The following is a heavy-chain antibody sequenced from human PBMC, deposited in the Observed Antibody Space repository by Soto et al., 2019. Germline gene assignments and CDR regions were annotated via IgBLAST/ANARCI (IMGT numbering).Heavy chain of an antibody. V-gene: IGHV1-8*01. CDR2: MNPNSGNT. CDR3: ARGSLIGGTGYYYGMDV. CDR1: GYTFTSYD. D-gene: IGHD1-26*01. J-gene: IGHJ6*02. Sequence: ASVKVSCKASGYTFTSYDINWVRQATGQGLEWMGWMNPNSGNTGYAQKFQGRVTMTRNTSISTAYMELSSLRSEDTAVYYCARGSLIGGTGYYYGMDVWGQGTTVTVSS.